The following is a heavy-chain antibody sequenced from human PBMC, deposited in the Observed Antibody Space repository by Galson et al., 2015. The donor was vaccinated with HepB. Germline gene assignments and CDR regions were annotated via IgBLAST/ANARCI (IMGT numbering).Heavy chain of an antibody. Sequence: SLRLSCAASGFTFSSYGMHWVRQAPGKGLEWVAVIWYDGSNKYYADSVKGRFTISRDNSKNTLYLQMNSLRAEDTAVYYCARGPFLYSSPDHWFDPWGQGTLVTVSS. CDR2: IWYDGSNK. CDR1: GFTFSSYG. D-gene: IGHD6-13*01. CDR3: ARGPFLYSSPDHWFDP. J-gene: IGHJ5*02. V-gene: IGHV3-33*01.